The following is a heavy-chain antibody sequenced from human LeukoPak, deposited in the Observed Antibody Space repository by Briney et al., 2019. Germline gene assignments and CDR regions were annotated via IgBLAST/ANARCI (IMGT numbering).Heavy chain of an antibody. CDR2: IKQDGSEK. J-gene: IGHJ4*02. D-gene: IGHD4-17*01. Sequence: PGGSLRLSCAASGFTFSSYWMSWVRQAPGKGLEWVANIKQDGSEKYYVDSVKGRFTISRDNAKNSLYLQMNSLRAEDTAVYYCARAVRGNGYRPGGFDYWGQGTLVTVSS. V-gene: IGHV3-7*01. CDR3: ARAVRGNGYRPGGFDY. CDR1: GFTFSSYW.